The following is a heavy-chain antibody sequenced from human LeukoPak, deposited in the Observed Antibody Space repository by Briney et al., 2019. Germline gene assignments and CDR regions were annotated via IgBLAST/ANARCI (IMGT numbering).Heavy chain of an antibody. CDR1: GGSISSGGYY. CDR3: ARIGYSFRDDF. D-gene: IGHD5-18*01. Sequence: SETLSLTCTVSGGSISSGGYYWTWIRQPAGKGLEWIGRIYTSGYTNYNPSLKSRVTISVDTSKNQFSLNVNSVTAADTAVYYCARIGYSFRDDFWGQGTLVTVSS. CDR2: IYTSGYT. V-gene: IGHV4-61*02. J-gene: IGHJ4*02.